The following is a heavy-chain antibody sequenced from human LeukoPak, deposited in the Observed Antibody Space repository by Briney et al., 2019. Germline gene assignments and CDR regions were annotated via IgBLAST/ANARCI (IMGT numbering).Heavy chain of an antibody. J-gene: IGHJ5*02. Sequence: GGSLRLSCAASGFTFSSYDMHWVRQATGKGLEWVSAIVTAGDTYYPGSVKGRFTISRENAKNSLYLRMNSLRSEDTAVYYCARDVRVGGYYDSSGYYFNWFDPWGQGTLVTVSS. CDR3: ARDVRVGGYYDSSGYYFNWFDP. D-gene: IGHD3-22*01. CDR1: GFTFSSYD. CDR2: IVTAGDT. V-gene: IGHV3-13*01.